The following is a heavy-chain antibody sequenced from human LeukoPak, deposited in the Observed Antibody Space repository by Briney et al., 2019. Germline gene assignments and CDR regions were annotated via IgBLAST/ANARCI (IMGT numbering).Heavy chain of an antibody. CDR2: IKQDGSEK. D-gene: IGHD2-8*02. J-gene: IGHJ5*01. V-gene: IGHV3-7*01. CDR1: GFTFSSYW. CDR3: ARVAVSGATGWFDS. Sequence: GGSLRLSCAASGFTFSSYWMSWVRQAPGKGLEWVANIKQDGSEKYYVDSVKGRFTISRDNAKNSLYLQMNSLGAEDTAVYYCARVAVSGATGWFDSWGQGTLVIVSS.